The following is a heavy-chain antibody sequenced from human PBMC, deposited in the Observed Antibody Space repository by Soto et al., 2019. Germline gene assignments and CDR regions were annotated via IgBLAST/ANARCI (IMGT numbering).Heavy chain of an antibody. D-gene: IGHD3-3*01. V-gene: IGHV3-23*01. J-gene: IGHJ5*02. Sequence: GGSLRLSCAASGFTFSSYAMSWVRQAPGKGLEWVSAISGSGGSTYYADSVKGRFTISRDNSKNTLYLQMNSLRAEDTAVYYCAKDGGVLEWLLRPENWFDPWGQGTLVTVSS. CDR2: ISGSGGST. CDR3: AKDGGVLEWLLRPENWFDP. CDR1: GFTFSSYA.